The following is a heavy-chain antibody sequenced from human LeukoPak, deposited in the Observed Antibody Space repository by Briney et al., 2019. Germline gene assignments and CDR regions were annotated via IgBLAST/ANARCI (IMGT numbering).Heavy chain of an antibody. CDR3: ARVGTTTGGYDC. D-gene: IGHD1-1*01. V-gene: IGHV4-34*01. CDR2: INHSGST. CDR1: GGSFSGYY. J-gene: IGHJ4*02. Sequence: KPSETLSLTCAVYGGSFSGYYWSWIRQPPGKGLEWIGEINHSGSTNYNPSLKSRVTISADTSKNQFSLKLSSVTAADTAVYYCARVGTTTGGYDCWGQGTLVTVSS.